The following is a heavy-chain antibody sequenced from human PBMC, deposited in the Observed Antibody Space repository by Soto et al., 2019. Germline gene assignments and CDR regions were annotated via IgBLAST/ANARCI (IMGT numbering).Heavy chain of an antibody. Sequence: QVQLVESGGGLVKPGGSLRLSCAASGFTFSDYYMSWIRQAPGKGLEWVSYISSSGSTIYHADSVKGRITISRDNAKNSLYLQMNSLRAEDTAVYYCARVPPTYQLLSGAFDIWGQGTMVTVSS. D-gene: IGHD2-2*01. CDR1: GFTFSDYY. J-gene: IGHJ3*02. CDR2: ISSSGSTI. V-gene: IGHV3-11*01. CDR3: ARVPPTYQLLSGAFDI.